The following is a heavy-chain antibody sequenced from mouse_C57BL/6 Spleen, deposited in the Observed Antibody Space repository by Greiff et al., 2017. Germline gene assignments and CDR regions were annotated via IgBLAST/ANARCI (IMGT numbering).Heavy chain of an antibody. V-gene: IGHV3-1*01. CDR3: ARGGYYVMDY. Sequence: DVKLQESGPGMVKPSQSLSLTCTVTGYSITSGYDWHWIRHFPGNKLEWMGYISYSGSTNYNPSLKSRISITHDTSKNHFFLKLNSVTTEDTATYYCARGGYYVMDYWGQGTSVTVSS. CDR1: GYSITSGYD. J-gene: IGHJ4*01. CDR2: ISYSGST.